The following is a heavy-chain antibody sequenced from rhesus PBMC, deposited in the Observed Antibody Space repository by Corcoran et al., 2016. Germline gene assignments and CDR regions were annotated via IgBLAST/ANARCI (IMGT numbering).Heavy chain of an antibody. CDR3: ARRFGDRFDV. D-gene: IGHD3-3*01. Sequence: QVKLQQWGEGLVKPSETLSLTCAVYGGSISGYYWSWIRQPPGKGLDWIGNIDDNSENTNYNPALKKRVTVSKDTSKNQFSLKLTSVTAADRAVYYCARRFGDRFDVWGPGVLVTVSS. J-gene: IGHJ5-1*01. CDR2: IDDNSENT. CDR1: GGSISGYY. V-gene: IGHV4-73*01.